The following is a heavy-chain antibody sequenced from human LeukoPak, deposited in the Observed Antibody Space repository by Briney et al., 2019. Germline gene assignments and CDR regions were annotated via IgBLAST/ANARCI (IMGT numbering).Heavy chain of an antibody. CDR3: ARDHDSSGYYPLRY. Sequence: PGGSLRLSCAASGFTFSSYAMSWVRRAPGKGLEWVSAISGSGGSTYYADSVKGRFITSRDNSKNTLYLQMNSLRAEDTAVYYCARDHDSSGYYPLRYWGQGTLVTVSS. CDR2: ISGSGGST. CDR1: GFTFSSYA. D-gene: IGHD3-22*01. V-gene: IGHV3-23*01. J-gene: IGHJ4*02.